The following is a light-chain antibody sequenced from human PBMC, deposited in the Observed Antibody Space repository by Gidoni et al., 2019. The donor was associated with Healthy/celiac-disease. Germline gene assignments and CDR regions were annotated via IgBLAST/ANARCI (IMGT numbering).Light chain of an antibody. Sequence: SVLTQPHSVSAAPGQKVTISCSGSSSNIGNNYVSWYQQLPGTAPKLLIYENNKRPSGIPDRFSGSKSGTSATLGITGLQTGDEADYYCGTWDSSLSPNWVFGGGTKLTVL. V-gene: IGLV1-51*02. CDR2: ENN. J-gene: IGLJ3*02. CDR1: SSNIGNNY. CDR3: GTWDSSLSPNWV.